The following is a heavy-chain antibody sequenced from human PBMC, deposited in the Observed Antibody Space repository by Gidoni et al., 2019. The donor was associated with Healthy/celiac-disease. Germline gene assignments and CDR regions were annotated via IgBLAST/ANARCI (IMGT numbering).Heavy chain of an antibody. CDR2: IYYSGST. J-gene: IGHJ3*02. V-gene: IGHV4-39*01. D-gene: IGHD3-22*01. Sequence: QLQLQESGPGLVKPSETLSLTCTVSGGSISSSSYYWGWIRQPPGKGLEWIGSIYYSGSTYYNPSLKSRVTISVDTSKNQFSLKLSSVTAADTAVYYCAGQRITMIVVVITDAFDIWGQGTMVTVSS. CDR3: AGQRITMIVVVITDAFDI. CDR1: GGSISSSSYY.